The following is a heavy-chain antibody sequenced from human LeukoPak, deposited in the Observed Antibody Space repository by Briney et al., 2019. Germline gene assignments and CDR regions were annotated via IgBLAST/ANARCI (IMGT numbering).Heavy chain of an antibody. CDR1: GYTFTSYY. CDR2: INPNSGDT. CDR3: ASEIRH. J-gene: IGHJ1*01. V-gene: IGHV1-2*02. Sequence: ASVEVSCKASGYTFTSYYMHWVRQAPGQGLEWMGWINPNSGDTDYAQKFQGRVTMTRDTSISTAYMELRGLRSDDTAVYYCASEIRHWGQGTLVTVSS.